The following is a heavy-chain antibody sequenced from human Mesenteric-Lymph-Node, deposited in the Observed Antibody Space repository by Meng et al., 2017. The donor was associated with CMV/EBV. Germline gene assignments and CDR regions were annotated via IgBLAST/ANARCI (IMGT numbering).Heavy chain of an antibody. CDR2: IKEDGSEQ. J-gene: IGHJ4*02. V-gene: IGHV3-7*01. Sequence: GGSLRLSCEASGFSFNSYSMNWVRQAPGKGLEWVANIKEDGSEQHYVESVKGRFTISRDNAKNSLYLQMDTLRVEDTAVYYCVTVRYDAKGSTYYRSFDYWGQGTLVTVSS. D-gene: IGHD4/OR15-4a*01. CDR3: VTVRYDAKGSTYYRSFDY. CDR1: GFSFNSYS.